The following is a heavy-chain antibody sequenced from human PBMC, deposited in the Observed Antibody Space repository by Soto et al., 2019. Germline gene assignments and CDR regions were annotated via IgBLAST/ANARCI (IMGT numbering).Heavy chain of an antibody. V-gene: IGHV3-66*01. Sequence: GSLRLSCAASGFTLSTYYMTWARQAPGKGLEWVSVIYSGGSTYYADSVKDRFTISRDNSKNTVYLQMNSLRAEDTAVYYCARARTRNERNGKGLWGNYREIIVFDFWGQGTMVTVSS. CDR2: IYSGGST. J-gene: IGHJ4*02. CDR3: ARARTRNERNGKGLWGNYREIIVFDF. D-gene: IGHD3-16*02. CDR1: GFTLSTYY.